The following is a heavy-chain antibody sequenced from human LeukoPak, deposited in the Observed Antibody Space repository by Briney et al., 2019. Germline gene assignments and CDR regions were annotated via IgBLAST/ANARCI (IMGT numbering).Heavy chain of an antibody. J-gene: IGHJ5*02. CDR2: IDPNSGGT. CDR3: ARFTSSYDLDP. CDR1: GYTFTGYY. D-gene: IGHD3-3*01. Sequence: ASVKVSCKASGYTFTGYYMHWVRLAPGQGLEWMGWIDPNSGGTNYAQKFQGRVTMTRDTSISTAYMELSRLRSDDTAVYYCARFTSSYDLDPWGQGTLVTVSS. V-gene: IGHV1-2*02.